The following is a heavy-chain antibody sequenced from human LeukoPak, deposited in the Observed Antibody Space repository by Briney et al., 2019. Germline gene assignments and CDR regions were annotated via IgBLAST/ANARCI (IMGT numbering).Heavy chain of an antibody. CDR1: GYTFTRYD. V-gene: IGHV1-8*03. D-gene: IGHD6-25*01. CDR3: ARLPLADADQDAFDI. J-gene: IGHJ3*02. CDR2: MNPKSGNT. Sequence: GASVKVSCKASGYTFTRYDINWVRQATGQGLEWMGWMNPKSGNTGHAQKFQGRVTITADKSTSTAYMELSSLRSEDTAVYYCARLPLADADQDAFDIWGQGTMVTVSS.